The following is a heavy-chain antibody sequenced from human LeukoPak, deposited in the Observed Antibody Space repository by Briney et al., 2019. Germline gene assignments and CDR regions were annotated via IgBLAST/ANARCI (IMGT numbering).Heavy chain of an antibody. V-gene: IGHV3-74*01. CDR3: ATAGNYRFDY. Sequence: GESLRLSCAASGFTFSSYWVHWVRQAPGRGLVWVSRINPDGSTTNYADSVKGRFTISRDNAKNTLYLQMNSLRAEDTAVYYCATAGNYRFDYWGQGTLVTVSS. D-gene: IGHD1-7*01. CDR1: GFTFSSYW. J-gene: IGHJ4*02. CDR2: INPDGSTT.